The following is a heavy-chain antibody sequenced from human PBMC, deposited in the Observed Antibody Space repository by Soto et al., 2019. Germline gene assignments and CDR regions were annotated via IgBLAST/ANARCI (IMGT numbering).Heavy chain of an antibody. CDR2: INTATGSA. CDR1: GYPVTAYY. Sequence: QLHLVQSGAVVKTPGASVTVSCSASGYPVTAYYMHWVRQAPGRGLEWMGGINTATGSAKYTQTFNGRVNIMSDASAKTVFVELGGLSSGGTPDFYWTRGGGVGVAGSAAFDIWGQGTLVTVSS. CDR3: TRGGGVGVAGSAAFDI. V-gene: IGHV1-2*02. D-gene: IGHD3-3*01. J-gene: IGHJ3*02.